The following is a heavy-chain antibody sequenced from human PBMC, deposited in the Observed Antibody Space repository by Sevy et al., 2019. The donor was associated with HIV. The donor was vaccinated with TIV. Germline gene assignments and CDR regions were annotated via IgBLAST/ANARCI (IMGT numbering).Heavy chain of an antibody. CDR3: ARLVGIGNYVDL. V-gene: IGHV4-38-2*01. CDR2: ILHTGSA. CDR1: NYSISDGYY. J-gene: IGHJ5*02. D-gene: IGHD3-3*01. Sequence: TLSLTCFVSNYSISDGYYWGWIRQPPEKGLEWIGTILHTGSAYYNPSLKSRVSITVDTSKNQFSLKLKSVTAADTATYYCARLVGIGNYVDLWGQGALVTVSS.